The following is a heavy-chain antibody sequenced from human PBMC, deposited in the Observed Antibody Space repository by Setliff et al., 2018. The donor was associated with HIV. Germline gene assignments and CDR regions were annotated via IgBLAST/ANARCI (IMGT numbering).Heavy chain of an antibody. CDR1: GFKFDDYG. Sequence: GGSLRLSCSASGFKFDDYGMSWVRQAPGKGLEWISYINSRGDSDHYADSVKGRFTISRDNAKSSLSLQMHNLRAEDTATYYCARNWDFYNSGSLVFDYWGQGTLVTVSS. V-gene: IGHV3-48*03. CDR3: ARNWDFYNSGSLVFDY. D-gene: IGHD3-10*01. CDR2: INSRGDSD. J-gene: IGHJ4*02.